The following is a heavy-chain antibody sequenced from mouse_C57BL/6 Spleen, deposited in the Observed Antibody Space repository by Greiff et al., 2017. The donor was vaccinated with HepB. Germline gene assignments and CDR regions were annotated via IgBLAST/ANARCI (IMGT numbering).Heavy chain of an antibody. CDR2: INPNNGGT. V-gene: IGHV1-26*01. D-gene: IGHD2-14*01. CDR1: GYTFTDYY. CDR3: ARTRYGPLFDY. J-gene: IGHJ2*01. Sequence: EVQLQQSGPELVKPGASVKISCKASGYTFTDYYMNWVKQSHGKSLEWIGDINPNNGGTSYNQKFKGKATLTVDKSSSTAYMELRSLTSEDSAVYYCARTRYGPLFDYWGQGTTLTVSS.